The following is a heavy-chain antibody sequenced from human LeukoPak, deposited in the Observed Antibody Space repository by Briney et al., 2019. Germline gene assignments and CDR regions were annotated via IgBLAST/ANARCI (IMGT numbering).Heavy chain of an antibody. V-gene: IGHV2-5*02. J-gene: IGHJ3*02. D-gene: IGHD5-18*01. Sequence: SGPTLVKPTQTLTLTCSLSGVSLSTSGVGVGWIRQPPGKALEWLALIYWDDDSRYSPSLKSRLTIAKDTSKNQVVLTLTNMDSVDTATYYCAHSQVFSYGSFHDAYDIWGLGMLVTVSS. CDR2: IYWDDDS. CDR3: AHSQVFSYGSFHDAYDI. CDR1: GVSLSTSGVG.